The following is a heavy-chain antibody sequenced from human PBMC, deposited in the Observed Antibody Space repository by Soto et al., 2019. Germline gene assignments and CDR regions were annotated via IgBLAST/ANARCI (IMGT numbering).Heavy chain of an antibody. CDR2: ISYDGSNK. CDR1: GFTFSSYG. Sequence: QVQLVESGGGVVQPGRSLRLSCAASGFTFSSYGMHWVRQAPGKGLEWVAAISYDGSNKYYADSVKGRFTISRDNSKNTLYVQMNSVRAEDTAVYYCAKEVWSGPMDVWGQGTTVTVSS. V-gene: IGHV3-30*18. CDR3: AKEVWSGPMDV. J-gene: IGHJ6*02. D-gene: IGHD3-3*01.